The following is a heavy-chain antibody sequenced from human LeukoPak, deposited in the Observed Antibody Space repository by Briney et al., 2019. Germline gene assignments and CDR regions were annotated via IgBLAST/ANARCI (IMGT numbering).Heavy chain of an antibody. Sequence: PGGSLRLSCAGSGFTFSNYGMNWVRQAPGKGLEWVSYVSTSSTTIYYADSVKGRFTISRENAKNSLYLQLNSLRAEDTAVYYCARDFCSTFSCRCDSWGQGTLVTVSS. CDR1: GFTFSNYG. CDR2: VSTSSTTI. J-gene: IGHJ4*02. D-gene: IGHD2/OR15-2a*01. CDR3: ARDFCSTFSCRCDS. V-gene: IGHV3-48*01.